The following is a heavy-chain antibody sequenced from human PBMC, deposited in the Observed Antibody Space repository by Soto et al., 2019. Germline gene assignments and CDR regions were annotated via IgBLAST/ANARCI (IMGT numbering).Heavy chain of an antibody. CDR2: INPNSGGT. Sequence: ASVNVSCKASGYTFTSYAMHWVRQAPGQGLEWMGWINPNSGGTNYAQKFQGWVTMTRDTSISTAYMELSRLRSDDTAVYYCARPKDYDDCLDLWGQGTLVTVSS. D-gene: IGHD3-22*01. CDR1: GYTFTSYA. V-gene: IGHV1-2*04. J-gene: IGHJ4*02. CDR3: ARPKDYDDCLDL.